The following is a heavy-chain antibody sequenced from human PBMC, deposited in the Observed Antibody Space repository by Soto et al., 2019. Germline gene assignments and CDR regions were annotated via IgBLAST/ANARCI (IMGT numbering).Heavy chain of an antibody. CDR1: GGSISSYY. J-gene: IGHJ5*02. D-gene: IGHD4-17*01. Sequence: SETLSLTCTVSGGSISSYYWSWIRQPPGKGLEWIGYIYYSGSTNYNPSLKSRVTISVDTSKNQFSLKLSSVTAADPAVYYCASGTNNDYGDYRGVGWFDPWGQGTLVTVPS. CDR3: ASGTNNDYGDYRGVGWFDP. CDR2: IYYSGST. V-gene: IGHV4-59*01.